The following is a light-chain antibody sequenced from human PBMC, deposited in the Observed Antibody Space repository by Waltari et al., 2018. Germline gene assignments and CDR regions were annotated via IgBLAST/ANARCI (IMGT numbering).Light chain of an antibody. CDR1: SNNVGSYA. J-gene: IGLJ3*02. CDR3: STWDYSLSAHV. CDR2: GNS. V-gene: IGLV1-44*01. Sequence: QSALTQEASVSGTVGQKVTLSCAGNSNNVGSYAVGWYQQLSHGAPKIVILGNSLPSGLPDRFSGSESGTTASLTISGLQPEDEADYYCSTWDYSLSAHVFGGGTKLTVL.